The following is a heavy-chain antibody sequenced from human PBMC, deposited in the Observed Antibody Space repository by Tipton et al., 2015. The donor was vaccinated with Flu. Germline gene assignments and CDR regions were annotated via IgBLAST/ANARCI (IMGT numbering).Heavy chain of an antibody. J-gene: IGHJ6*02. CDR2: IYYSGST. V-gene: IGHV4-31*03. D-gene: IGHD3-10*01. CDR1: GGSINSGGAY. CDR3: ARDQGFGDGLTYDYYAMGV. Sequence: LRLSCTVSGGSINSGGAYWTWIRQHPGKGLEWIGCIYYSGSTYYNPSLESRVTISVDTSKSQFSLKLNSVTAADTAVYYCARDQGFGDGLTYDYYAMGVWGQGTTVTVSS.